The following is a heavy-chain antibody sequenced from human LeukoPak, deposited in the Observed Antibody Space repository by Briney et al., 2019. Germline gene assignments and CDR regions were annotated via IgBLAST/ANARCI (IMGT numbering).Heavy chain of an antibody. CDR1: GFTFSGFP. CDR3: SRGSGWSFDN. CDR2: ISYDESDK. J-gene: IGHJ4*02. Sequence: GGSLRLSCATSGFTFSGFPIHWVRQAPGKGLEWVALISYDESDKSYADSVKGRFTISRDNSRNTVYLQMKSLRGEDTGVYYCSRGSGWSFDNWGRGTVVRLSS. V-gene: IGHV3-30*04. D-gene: IGHD6-19*01.